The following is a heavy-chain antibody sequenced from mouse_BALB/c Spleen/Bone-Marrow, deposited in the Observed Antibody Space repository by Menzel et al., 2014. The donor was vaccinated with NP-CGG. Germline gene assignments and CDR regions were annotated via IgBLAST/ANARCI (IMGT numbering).Heavy chain of an antibody. CDR2: IDPANGNT. D-gene: IGHD2-4*01. CDR3: ATMITDWYFDV. V-gene: IGHV14-3*02. Sequence: EVQLQQSGAELVKPGASVKLSCTASGFNIKDTYVHWVKQGPEQGLEWIGRIDPANGNTKYDPKFQGKATITADTSSNTAYLQLSSLTSEDTAVYYCATMITDWYFDVWGAGTTVTVSS. J-gene: IGHJ1*01. CDR1: GFNIKDTY.